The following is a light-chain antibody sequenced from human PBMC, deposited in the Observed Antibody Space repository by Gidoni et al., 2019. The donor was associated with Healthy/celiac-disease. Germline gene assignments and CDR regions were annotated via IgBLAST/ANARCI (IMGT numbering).Light chain of an antibody. Sequence: IVMTQSPATLSVSPGERATLSCRASQSVSSNLAWYQQKPGQAPRLLIYGASTRATGIPARFSGSGSGTEFTLTISSLQSEDFAVYYCQQYKNWPQTFGQGTKLEIK. V-gene: IGKV3-15*01. CDR1: QSVSSN. CDR2: GAS. CDR3: QQYKNWPQT. J-gene: IGKJ1*01.